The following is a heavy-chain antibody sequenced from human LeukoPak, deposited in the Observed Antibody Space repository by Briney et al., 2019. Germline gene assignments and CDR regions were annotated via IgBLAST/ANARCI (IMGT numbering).Heavy chain of an antibody. V-gene: IGHV3-15*01. CDR3: ARDFGYSRSEGYDY. CDR2: IKTEIDGGTT. J-gene: IGHJ4*02. Sequence: GGSLRLSCEASGFTFTNAWMSWVRQAPGKGLEWVGRIKTEIDGGTTDYAAPVNGRFIISRDDSRNRLHLQMNSLRAEDTAVYYCARDFGYSRSEGYDYWGQGTLVTVSS. D-gene: IGHD6-13*01. CDR1: GFTFTNAW.